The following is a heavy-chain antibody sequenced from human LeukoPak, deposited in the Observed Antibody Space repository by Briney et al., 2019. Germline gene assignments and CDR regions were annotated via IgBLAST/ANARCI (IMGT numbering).Heavy chain of an antibody. D-gene: IGHD4/OR15-4a*01. CDR2: IYYSGST. CDR3: ARTMVSALYYFDY. CDR1: GGSINNYY. Sequence: SETLSLTCTVSGGSINNYYWSWIRQPPGKGLEWIGYIYYSGSTNYNPSLKSRVTISVDTSKNQFSLKLSSVTAADTAVYYCARTMVSALYYFDYWGQGTLVTVSS. V-gene: IGHV4-59*01. J-gene: IGHJ4*02.